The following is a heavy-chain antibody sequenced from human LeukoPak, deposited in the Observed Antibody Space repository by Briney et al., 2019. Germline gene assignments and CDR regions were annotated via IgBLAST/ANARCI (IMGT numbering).Heavy chain of an antibody. CDR2: ISGDGGST. CDR3: AKYSVAGTDFDY. CDR1: GFTFDDYA. Sequence: GGSLRLSCAASGFTFDDYAMLWVRQAPGKGLEWVSLISGDGGSTYYADSVKGGFTISRDNSKNSLYLQMNSLRTEDTALYYCAKYSVAGTDFDYWGEGTLVTVSP. J-gene: IGHJ4*02. V-gene: IGHV3-43*02. D-gene: IGHD6-19*01.